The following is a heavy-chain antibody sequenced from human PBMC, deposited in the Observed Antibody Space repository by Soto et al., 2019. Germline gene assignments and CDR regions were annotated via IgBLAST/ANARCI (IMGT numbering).Heavy chain of an antibody. CDR3: ASVGDSGYYLGPFDY. D-gene: IGHD3-22*01. CDR2: IDSDGSTT. V-gene: IGHV3-74*03. J-gene: IGHJ4*02. CDR1: GFTFRRYW. Sequence: GGSLRLSCAASGFTFRRYWMHWVRQAPGKGLVWVSRIDSDGSTTQYEDSVRGRFTISRDNAKNTLFLQMNSLRAEDTAVYYCASVGDSGYYLGPFDYWGQGTLGTVSS.